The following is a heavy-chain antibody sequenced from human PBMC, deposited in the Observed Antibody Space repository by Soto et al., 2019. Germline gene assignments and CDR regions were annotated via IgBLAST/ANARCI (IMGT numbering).Heavy chain of an antibody. CDR1: GFTFSSYG. V-gene: IGHV3-33*01. Sequence: QVQLVESGGGVVQPGRSLRLSCAASGFTFSSYGMHWVRQAPGKGLEWVAVIWYDGSNKYYADSVKGRYTISRDNSKNTLYLQMNSLRAEDTAVYYCARDHLYNYYDSSGPVDYWGQGTLVTVSS. CDR2: IWYDGSNK. D-gene: IGHD3-22*01. J-gene: IGHJ4*02. CDR3: ARDHLYNYYDSSGPVDY.